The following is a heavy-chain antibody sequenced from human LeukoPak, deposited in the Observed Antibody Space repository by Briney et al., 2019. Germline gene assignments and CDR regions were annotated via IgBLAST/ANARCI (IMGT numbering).Heavy chain of an antibody. V-gene: IGHV3-11*06. D-gene: IGHD6-13*01. CDR3: ARLHSTAAAGTYDY. Sequence: GGSLRLSCAASGCIFSDYYMTWIRQAPGKGLDWISYISSDSSYTRYADTVKGRFTVSRDNAKNSLYLQMNSLRAEDTAVYYCARLHSTAAAGTYDYWGQGTLVTVSS. CDR1: GCIFSDYY. CDR2: ISSDSSYT. J-gene: IGHJ4*02.